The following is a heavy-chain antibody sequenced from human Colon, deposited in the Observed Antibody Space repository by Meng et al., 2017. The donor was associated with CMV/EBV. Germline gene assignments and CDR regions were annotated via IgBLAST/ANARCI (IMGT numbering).Heavy chain of an antibody. D-gene: IGHD4-17*01. CDR2: IYYSGST. CDR3: ARGTYGDSLGYFDL. Sequence: QLQLQGSGPGLVKPSETLSLTCAVSGSSISSSRYYWGWIRQPPGKGLEWIGSIYYSGSTYYNPSLESRVTISVDTSKSQFSLKLSSVTAADTAVYYCARGTYGDSLGYFDLWGRGTLVTVSS. V-gene: IGHV4-39*07. CDR1: GSSISSSRYY. J-gene: IGHJ2*01.